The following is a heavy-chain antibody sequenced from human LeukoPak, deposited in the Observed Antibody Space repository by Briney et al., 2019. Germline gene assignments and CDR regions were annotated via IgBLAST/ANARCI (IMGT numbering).Heavy chain of an antibody. CDR1: GYSISSGYY. Sequence: PSETLSLTCAVSGYSISSGYYWGWIRQPPGKGLEWIGSIYHSGSTYYNPSLKSRVTISVDTSKNQFSLKLSSVTAADTAVYYCASHLPITWNYDFWGQGTVVTVSS. D-gene: IGHD1-7*01. V-gene: IGHV4-38-2*01. CDR3: ASHLPITWNYDF. J-gene: IGHJ4*02. CDR2: IYHSGST.